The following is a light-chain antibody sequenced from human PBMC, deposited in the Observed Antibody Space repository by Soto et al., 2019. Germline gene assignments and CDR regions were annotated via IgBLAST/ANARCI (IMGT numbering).Light chain of an antibody. CDR3: QSYDSSLRGHV. V-gene: IGLV1-44*01. CDR1: SSNIRSHT. Sequence: QSVLTQPPSASGTPGQRVIMSCSGSSSNIRSHTVNWYQQLPGTAPKLLIYSNNQRPSGVPDRFSGSKSGTSASLAISGLQSEDEADYYCQSYDSSLRGHVFGTGTKLTVL. CDR2: SNN. J-gene: IGLJ1*01.